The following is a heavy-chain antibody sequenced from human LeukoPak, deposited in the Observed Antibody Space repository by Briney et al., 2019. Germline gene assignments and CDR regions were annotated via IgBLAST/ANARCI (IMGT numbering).Heavy chain of an antibody. Sequence: GGSLRLSCAASGFIFSSYWMSWVRQAPGKGLEWVANIKQDGSEKYYVDSVKGRFTISRDNAENSLYLHMNSLRGEDTAVYFCARDAASGNNWFDPWGQGTLVTVSS. CDR1: GFIFSSYW. CDR2: IKQDGSEK. J-gene: IGHJ5*02. D-gene: IGHD3-3*01. V-gene: IGHV3-7*01. CDR3: ARDAASGNNWFDP.